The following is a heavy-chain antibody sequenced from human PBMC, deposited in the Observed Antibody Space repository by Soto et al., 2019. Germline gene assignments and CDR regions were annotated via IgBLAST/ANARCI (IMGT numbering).Heavy chain of an antibody. CDR3: ARMASAGTLNWFDP. V-gene: IGHV1-8*02. Sequence: QVQLVQSGAEVREPGASVRVSCKASGYTFVNFDISWVRQAAGQGVEWLGWMNPGSGKTGYASKFQGRVAMTRDASPGTSHLEVSSLTSDDTAVYYCARMASAGTLNWFDPWGQGTLVTVSS. CDR2: MNPGSGKT. J-gene: IGHJ5*02. CDR1: GYTFVNFD. D-gene: IGHD6-13*01.